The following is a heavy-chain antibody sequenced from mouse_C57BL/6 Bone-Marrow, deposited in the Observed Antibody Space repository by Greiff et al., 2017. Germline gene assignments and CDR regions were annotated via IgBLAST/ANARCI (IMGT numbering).Heavy chain of an antibody. V-gene: IGHV5-4*03. J-gene: IGHJ1*03. D-gene: IGHD2-2*01. Sequence: EVKLVESGGGLVKPGGSLKLSCAASGFTYSSYAMSWVRQTPEKRLEWVATISDGGSYTYYPDNVKGRFTISRDNAKNNLYLQMSHLKSEDTAMYYCARGKWLRRYFDVWGTGTTVTVSS. CDR2: ISDGGSYT. CDR3: ARGKWLRRYFDV. CDR1: GFTYSSYA.